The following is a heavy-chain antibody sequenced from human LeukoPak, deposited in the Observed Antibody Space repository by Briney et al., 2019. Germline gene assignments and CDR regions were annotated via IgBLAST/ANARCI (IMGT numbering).Heavy chain of an antibody. CDR1: GVSISSYY. Sequence: SETLSLTCTVSGVSISSYYWSWIRQPPGKGLEWIGYIYYSGSTNYNPSLKSRVTISVDTSKNQFSLKLSSVTAADTAVYYCARSPAAGTFIFDYWGQGTLVTVSS. V-gene: IGHV4-59*08. CDR3: ARSPAAGTFIFDY. D-gene: IGHD6-13*01. J-gene: IGHJ4*02. CDR2: IYYSGST.